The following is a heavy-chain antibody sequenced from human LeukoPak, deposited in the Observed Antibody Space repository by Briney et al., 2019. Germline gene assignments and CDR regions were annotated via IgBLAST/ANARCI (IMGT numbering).Heavy chain of an antibody. CDR3: ARDCSGGSCYPDEIDP. Sequence: GGSLRLSCAASGFTFSSYSMNWVRQAPGKGLEWVSSISSSSSYIYYADSVKGRFTISRDNAKNSLYLQMNSLRAEDTAVYYCARDCSGGSCYPDEIDPWGQGTLVTVSS. D-gene: IGHD2-15*01. CDR2: ISSSSSYI. V-gene: IGHV3-21*01. J-gene: IGHJ5*02. CDR1: GFTFSSYS.